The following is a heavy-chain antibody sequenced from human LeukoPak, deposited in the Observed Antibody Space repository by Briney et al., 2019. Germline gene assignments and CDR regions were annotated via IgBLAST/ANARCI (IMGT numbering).Heavy chain of an antibody. J-gene: IGHJ1*01. D-gene: IGHD3-22*01. Sequence: PGGSLRLSCAASGFTFSSYSMNWVRQAPGKGLEWVSSISSSSSYIYYADSVKGRFTISRDNAKNSLYLQMNSLRAEDTAVYYCARQTYYYYDSSGSFQHWGQGTLVTVSS. CDR3: ARQTYYYYDSSGSFQH. CDR2: ISSSSSYI. V-gene: IGHV3-21*01. CDR1: GFTFSSYS.